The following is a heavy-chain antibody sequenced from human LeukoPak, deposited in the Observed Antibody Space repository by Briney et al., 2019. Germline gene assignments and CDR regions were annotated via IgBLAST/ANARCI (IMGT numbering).Heavy chain of an antibody. J-gene: IGHJ3*02. CDR3: AKDGAVVVPAATPHDAFDI. V-gene: IGHV3-30-3*01. D-gene: IGHD2-2*01. CDR2: ISYDGSNK. CDR1: GFTFSSYA. Sequence: GGSLRLSCAAFGFTFSSYAMHWVRQAPGKGLEWVAVISYDGSNKYYADSVKGRFTISRDNSKNTLYLQMNSLRAEDTAVYYCAKDGAVVVPAATPHDAFDIWGQGTMVTVSS.